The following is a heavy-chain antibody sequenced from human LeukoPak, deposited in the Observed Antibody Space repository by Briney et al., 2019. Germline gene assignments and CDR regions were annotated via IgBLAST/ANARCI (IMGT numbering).Heavy chain of an antibody. J-gene: IGHJ4*02. Sequence: SETLSLTCTVSGGSISSGSYYWSWIRQPAGKGLEWIGRIYTSGSTNYNPSLKSRVTISVDTSKNQFSLKLSSVTAADTAVYCCAREVTYYDFWSGSNFDYWGQGTLVTVSS. CDR3: AREVTYYDFWSGSNFDY. D-gene: IGHD3-3*01. CDR2: IYTSGST. V-gene: IGHV4-61*02. CDR1: GGSISSGSYY.